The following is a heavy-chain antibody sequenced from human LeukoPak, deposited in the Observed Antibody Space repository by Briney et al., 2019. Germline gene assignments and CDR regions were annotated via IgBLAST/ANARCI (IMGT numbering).Heavy chain of an antibody. D-gene: IGHD6-6*01. CDR1: GFTFGDYA. V-gene: IGHV3-49*04. Sequence: PGGSLRLSCTGPGFTFGDYAMTWARQAPGKGLDWLGLISRKDYGGTTEYAASVKGRFIILRDDSKSIAYLQMNSLKTEDTALYYCTKYSSSSNYYYGMDVWGQGTTVTVSS. CDR3: TKYSSSSNYYYGMDV. J-gene: IGHJ6*02. CDR2: ISRKDYGGTT.